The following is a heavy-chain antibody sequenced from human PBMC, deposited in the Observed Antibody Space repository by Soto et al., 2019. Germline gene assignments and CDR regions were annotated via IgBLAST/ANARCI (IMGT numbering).Heavy chain of an antibody. CDR2: FDPEDGEA. CDR3: ALKLQVIVGLVLAHYFDY. Sequence: QVQVVQSGAEVKKPGASVKVSCKVSGYTLNDFSVYWVRQAPGKGLEWMGGFDPEDGEAFFAQNFQGRLTMSEDTSTDTAYMELSSLKSDDTAVYYCALKLQVIVGLVLAHYFDYWGQGTLVTVSS. D-gene: IGHD3-3*01. J-gene: IGHJ4*02. V-gene: IGHV1-24*01. CDR1: GYTLNDFS.